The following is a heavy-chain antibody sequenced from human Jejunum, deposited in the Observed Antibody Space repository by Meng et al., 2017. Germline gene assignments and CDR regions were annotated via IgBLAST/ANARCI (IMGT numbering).Heavy chain of an antibody. CDR2: IYHSGSN. CDR1: GYSISTSNW. Sequence: QVQLQESGPGLAKPSDTLSLTGTVSGYSISTSNWWGWIRQPPGKGLEWSGYIYHSGSNYFHPSLQSRGTMSVDTSKSQFSLKLSSVTAVDTAVYYCVRLSGFNRESGAFDIWGQGTMVTVSS. J-gene: IGHJ3*02. CDR3: VRLSGFNRESGAFDI. V-gene: IGHV4-28*01. D-gene: IGHD5-24*01.